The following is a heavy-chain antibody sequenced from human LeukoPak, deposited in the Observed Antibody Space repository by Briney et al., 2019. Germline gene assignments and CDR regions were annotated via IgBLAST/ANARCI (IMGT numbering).Heavy chain of an antibody. CDR2: IHYSGST. V-gene: IGHV4-39*07. Sequence: SETLSLTCTVSGGSISSSSYYWAWIRQPPGKGLEWIGSIHYSGSTYYNPSLKSRVTISVDTSKNQFSLKLSSVTAADTAVYYCARESYYIWEYHFDYWGQGTLVTVSS. J-gene: IGHJ4*02. CDR3: ARESYYIWEYHFDY. D-gene: IGHD3-10*01. CDR1: GGSISSSSYY.